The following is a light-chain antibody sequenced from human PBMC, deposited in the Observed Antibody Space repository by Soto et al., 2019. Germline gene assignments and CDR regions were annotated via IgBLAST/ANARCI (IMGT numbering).Light chain of an antibody. J-gene: IGKJ1*01. CDR2: GAS. V-gene: IGKV1-17*01. CDR3: LQHKSYPHT. CDR1: PVIRND. Sequence: DIQMTQSPSSLSAAVGDRVTINCRASPVIRNDLTWYQQKPGKAPKRLIYGASNLQSGVPSRYRGSGSRTEFTLTISSLQPDDFATYYCLQHKSYPHTFGQGTKVEIK.